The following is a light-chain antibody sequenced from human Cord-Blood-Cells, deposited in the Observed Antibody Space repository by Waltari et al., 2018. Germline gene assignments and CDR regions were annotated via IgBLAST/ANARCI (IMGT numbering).Light chain of an antibody. V-gene: IGLV1-40*01. CDR3: QSYDSSLSEGV. Sequence: QSVLTQPPSVSGAPGQRVTISCTGSSSNIGAGYDVHWYQQLPGTAPKLLIYGSSNRPSRVPDRFSCAKSGTSASLAITGLQAEDEADYYCQSYDSSLSEGVFGGGTKLTVL. CDR1: SSNIGAGYD. CDR2: GSS. J-gene: IGLJ3*02.